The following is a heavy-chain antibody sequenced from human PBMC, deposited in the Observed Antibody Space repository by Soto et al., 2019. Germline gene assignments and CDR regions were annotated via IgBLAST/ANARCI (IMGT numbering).Heavy chain of an antibody. V-gene: IGHV5-51*01. CDR3: ARPLNSGYCSGGSCYAAPIDAFDI. J-gene: IGHJ3*02. CDR2: IYPGDSDT. Sequence: GESLKISCKGSGYSFTSYWIGWVRQMPGKGLEWMGIIYPGDSDTRYSPSFQGQVTISADKSISTAYLQWSSLKASDTAMYYCARPLNSGYCSGGSCYAAPIDAFDIWGQGTMVTVSS. CDR1: GYSFTSYW. D-gene: IGHD2-15*01.